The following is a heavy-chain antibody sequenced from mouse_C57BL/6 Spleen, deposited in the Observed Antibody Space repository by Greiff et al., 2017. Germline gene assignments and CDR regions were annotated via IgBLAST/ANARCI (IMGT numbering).Heavy chain of an antibody. Sequence: VQLQQSGPGLVQPSQSLSITCTVSGFSLTSYGVHWVRQSPGKGLEWLGVIWRGGSTDYNAAFMSRLSITKDNSKSQVFLKMNSLQADDTAIYYGAGTTVVATDWYFDVWGTGTTVTVSS. CDR3: AGTTVVATDWYFDV. J-gene: IGHJ1*03. CDR1: GFSLTSYG. CDR2: IWRGGST. V-gene: IGHV2-5*01. D-gene: IGHD1-1*01.